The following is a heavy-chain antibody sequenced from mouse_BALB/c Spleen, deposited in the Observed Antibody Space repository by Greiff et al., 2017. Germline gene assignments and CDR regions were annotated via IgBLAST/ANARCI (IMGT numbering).Heavy chain of an antibody. V-gene: IGHV1-69*02. CDR1: GYTFTSYW. CDR2: IDPSDSET. J-gene: IGHJ4*01. CDR3: ARNYYRAPYAMDY. D-gene: IGHD2-12*01. Sequence: VQLQQPGAELVKPGAPVKLSCKASGYTFTSYWMNWVKQRPGRGLEWIGRIDPSDSETHYNQKFKDKATLTVDKSSSTAYIQLSSLTSEDSAVYYCARNYYRAPYAMDYWGQGTSVTVSS.